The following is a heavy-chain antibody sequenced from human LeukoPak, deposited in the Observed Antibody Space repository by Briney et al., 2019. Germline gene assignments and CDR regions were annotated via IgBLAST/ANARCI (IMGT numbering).Heavy chain of an antibody. CDR1: GFTFSSSW. V-gene: IGHV3-7*01. D-gene: IGHD2-2*01. CDR3: TRDRWYCSSTSCSNDRDY. CDR2: IKEDGTAK. Sequence: AGGSLRLSCAASGFTFSSSWMAWVRQAPGKGLEWVGNIKEDGTAKNYVVSVRGRFTISRDNAKNSLYLQMNSLRGEDTAVYYCTRDRWYCSSTSCSNDRDYWGQGTLVTVSS. J-gene: IGHJ4*02.